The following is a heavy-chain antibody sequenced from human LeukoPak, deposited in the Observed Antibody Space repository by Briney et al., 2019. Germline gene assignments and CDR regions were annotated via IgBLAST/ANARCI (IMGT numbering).Heavy chain of an antibody. V-gene: IGHV1-2*02. CDR3: ARDQCGVVVVVAATYYYYYGMDV. CDR1: GYTFTGYY. D-gene: IGHD2-15*01. J-gene: IGHJ6*02. CDR2: INPNSGGT. Sequence: GASVKVSCKASGYTFTGYYMHWVRQAPGQGLEWMGWINPNSGGTNYAQKFQGRVTMTRDTSISTAYMELSRLRSDDTAVYYCARDQCGVVVVVAATYYYYYGMDVWGQGTTVTVSS.